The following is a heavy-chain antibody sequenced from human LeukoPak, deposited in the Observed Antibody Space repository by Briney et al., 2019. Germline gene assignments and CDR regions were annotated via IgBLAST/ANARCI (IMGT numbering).Heavy chain of an antibody. CDR1: GGSFSGYY. Sequence: SETLSLTCAVYGGSFSGYYWSWIRQPPGKGLEWIGEINHSGSTNYNPSLKSRVTISVDTSKNQFSLKLSSVTAADTAVYYCARQGVWELPGPQDYYYYYMDVWGKGTTVTVSS. D-gene: IGHD1-26*01. V-gene: IGHV4-34*01. CDR3: ARQGVWELPGPQDYYYYYMDV. CDR2: INHSGST. J-gene: IGHJ6*03.